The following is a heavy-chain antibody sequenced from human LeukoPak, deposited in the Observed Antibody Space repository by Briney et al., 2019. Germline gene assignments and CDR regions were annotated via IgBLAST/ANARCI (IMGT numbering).Heavy chain of an antibody. CDR2: ISSSSSYI. CDR3: AKGSSGRSLDY. V-gene: IGHV3-21*04. J-gene: IGHJ4*02. CDR1: GFTFSSYS. Sequence: GGSLRLSCAASGFTFSSYSMNWVRQAPGKGLEWVSCISSSSSYIYYADSLKGRFTISRDNAKNSLYLQMNSLRAEDTAVYYCAKGSSGRSLDYWGQGTLVTVSS. D-gene: IGHD6-19*01.